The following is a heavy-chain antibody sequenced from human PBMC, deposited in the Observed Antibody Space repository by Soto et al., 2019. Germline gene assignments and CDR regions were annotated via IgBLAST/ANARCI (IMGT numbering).Heavy chain of an antibody. V-gene: IGHV3-30*18. D-gene: IGHD3-9*01. J-gene: IGHJ4*02. CDR1: GFKFSSYA. CDR3: AKTDPTRTLTGYFDY. CDR2: ISYDGSNK. Sequence: PGGSLRLSCVASGFKFSSYALTWVRQAPGKGLEWVAVISYDGSNKYYADSVKGRFTISRDNSKNTLYLQMNSLRAEDTAVYYCAKTDPTRTLTGYFDYWGQGTLVTVSS.